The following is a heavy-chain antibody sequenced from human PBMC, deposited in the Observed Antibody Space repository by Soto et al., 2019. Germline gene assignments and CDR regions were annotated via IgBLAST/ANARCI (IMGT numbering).Heavy chain of an antibody. D-gene: IGHD4-17*01. CDR2: ISGSGGST. J-gene: IGHJ4*02. V-gene: IGHV3-23*01. Sequence: EVQLLESGGGLVQPGGSLRLSCAASGFTFSSYAMSWVRQAPGKGLEWVSAISGSGGSTYYADSVKGRFTISRDNSKNPAYPQMNSLRAEDTGVSYWAKGLRQDVPYWGQGTLVTVSS. CDR3: AKGLRQDVPY. CDR1: GFTFSSYA.